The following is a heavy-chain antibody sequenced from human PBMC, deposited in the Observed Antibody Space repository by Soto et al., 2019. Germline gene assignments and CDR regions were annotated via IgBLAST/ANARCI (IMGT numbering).Heavy chain of an antibody. CDR1: GFTFGDYA. Sequence: SLRLSCTASGFTFGDYAMSWFRQAPVNGLEWVGFIRSKAYGGTTEYAASVKGRFTISRDDSKSIAYLQMNSLKTEDTAVYYCTRYTVTTSKFDYWGQGTLVTVSS. J-gene: IGHJ4*02. V-gene: IGHV3-49*03. CDR2: IRSKAYGGTT. D-gene: IGHD4-17*01. CDR3: TRYTVTTSKFDY.